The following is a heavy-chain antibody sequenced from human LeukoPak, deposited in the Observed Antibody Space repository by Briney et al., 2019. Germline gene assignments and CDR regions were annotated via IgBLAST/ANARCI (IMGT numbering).Heavy chain of an antibody. CDR2: IIDTGST. Sequence: SETLSLTCAVYGGSFSGYYWTWIRQPPGKGLEWIGEIIDTGSTKYNSSLKSRVTISVDTSKNQFSLSLDSVTAADTAVHYCARGLASGYPPIPFDYWGQGTLVTVSS. J-gene: IGHJ4*02. CDR1: GGSFSGYY. CDR3: ARGLASGYPPIPFDY. D-gene: IGHD3-3*01. V-gene: IGHV4-34*12.